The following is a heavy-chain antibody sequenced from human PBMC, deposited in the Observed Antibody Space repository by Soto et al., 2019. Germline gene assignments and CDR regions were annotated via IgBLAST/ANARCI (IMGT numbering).Heavy chain of an antibody. CDR3: ARRALYDYWGGSHFDY. CDR2: ICNDGNRT. J-gene: IGHJ4*02. Sequence: PGGSLRLSCVASGFPFNSYGLHWVRQATGKGLEWVAVICNDGNRTYYLDSVKGRFTISRDKSNKNVYLQMDSLRAHDTAVYYCARRALYDYWGGSHFDYWGQGTTVTVSS. CDR1: GFPFNSYG. V-gene: IGHV3-33*01. D-gene: IGHD3-3*01.